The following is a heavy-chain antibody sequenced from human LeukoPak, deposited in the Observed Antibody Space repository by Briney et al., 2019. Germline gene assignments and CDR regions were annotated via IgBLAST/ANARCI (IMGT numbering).Heavy chain of an antibody. J-gene: IGHJ4*02. V-gene: IGHV1-69*01. CDR3: ARERPYTTHYYGSGSYYNPFDY. D-gene: IGHD3-10*01. CDR1: GGTFSSYA. CDR2: IIPIFGTA. Sequence: SVKVSCKASGGTFSSYAISWVRQAPGQGLEWMGGIIPIFGTANYAQKFQGRVTITADESTSTAYMELSSLRSEDAAVYYCARERPYTTHYYGSGSYYNPFDYWGQGTLVTVSS.